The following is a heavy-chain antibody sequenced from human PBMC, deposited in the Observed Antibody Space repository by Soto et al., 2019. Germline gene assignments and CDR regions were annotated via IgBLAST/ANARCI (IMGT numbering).Heavy chain of an antibody. Sequence: SETLSLTCTVSGGSISSSSYYWGWIRQPPGKGLEWIGSIYYSGSTYYNPSLKSRVTISVDTSKNQFSLKLSSVTAADTAVYFWGGNYDSRAGYYYSGMDVWGQGTTVTVSS. CDR2: IYYSGST. D-gene: IGHD3-22*01. CDR1: GGSISSSSYY. V-gene: IGHV4-39*01. J-gene: IGHJ6*02. CDR3: GGNYDSRAGYYYSGMDV.